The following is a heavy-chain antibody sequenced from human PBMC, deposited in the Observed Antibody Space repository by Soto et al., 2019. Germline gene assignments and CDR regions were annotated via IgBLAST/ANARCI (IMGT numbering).Heavy chain of an antibody. Sequence: QESGPGLVKPSETLSLICTVSGDSVINNQYHWGWIRQPPGKGLEWIATVHYSGNTHYNPSLRSRATISVDTSKSQFALTLTSVTAADTAVYYCARAAGFGVVTPFMAYWGQGTLVTVSS. J-gene: IGHJ4*02. D-gene: IGHD3-3*01. V-gene: IGHV4-39*01. CDR2: VHYSGNT. CDR1: GDSVINNQYH. CDR3: ARAAGFGVVTPFMAY.